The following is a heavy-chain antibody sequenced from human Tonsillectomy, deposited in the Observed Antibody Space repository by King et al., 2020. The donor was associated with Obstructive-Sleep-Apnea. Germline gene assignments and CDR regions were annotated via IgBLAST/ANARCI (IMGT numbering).Heavy chain of an antibody. CDR1: EFTFSSYT. D-gene: IGHD6-13*01. V-gene: IGHV3-30-3*01. J-gene: IGHJ2*01. Sequence: VQLVESGGGVVQPGRSLRLSCAASEFTFSSYTMHWVRQAPGKGLEWVAVISYDETNKYYADSVKGRFTISRDNSKNTLYLQMNSLRAEDTAVFYCARVAGQQLENWYFDHWGRGTLVTVSS. CDR3: ARVAGQQLENWYFDH. CDR2: ISYDETNK.